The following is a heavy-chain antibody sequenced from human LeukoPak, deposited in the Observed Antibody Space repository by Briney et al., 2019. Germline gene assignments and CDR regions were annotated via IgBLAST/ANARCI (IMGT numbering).Heavy chain of an antibody. CDR1: GFTFSSYA. Sequence: GGSLRLSCAASGFTFSSYAMDWVRQSPGKGLEWVAVISYDGSDKYYAEFVKGRFTISRDNSKNTLYLQMNSLRAEDTAVYYCATSYSTPIDYWGQGTLVTVSS. J-gene: IGHJ4*02. D-gene: IGHD6-13*01. CDR3: ATSYSTPIDY. CDR2: ISYDGSDK. V-gene: IGHV3-30*04.